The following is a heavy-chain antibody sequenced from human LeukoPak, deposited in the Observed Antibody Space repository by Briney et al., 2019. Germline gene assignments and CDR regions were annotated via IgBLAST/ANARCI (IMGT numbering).Heavy chain of an antibody. CDR1: GYTFTNYY. J-gene: IGHJ4*02. V-gene: IGHV1-46*01. CDR2: INPSTSST. CDR3: ARDVEYCSSTTCYGGGPSHFDY. Sequence: ASVKVSCKASGYTFTNYYIHWVRQAPGQGLEWMGIINPSTSSTTYAQQFQGRVTMTRDTSTNTVYMELSSLRSEDTAVYYCARDVEYCSSTTCYGGGPSHFDYWGQGTLVTVSS. D-gene: IGHD2-2*01.